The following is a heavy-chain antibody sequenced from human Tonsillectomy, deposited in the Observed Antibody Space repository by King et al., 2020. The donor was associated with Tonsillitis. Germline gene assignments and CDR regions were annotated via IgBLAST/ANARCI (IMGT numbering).Heavy chain of an antibody. Sequence: QLQESGPGLVKPSETLSLTCAVSGYSISSGYYWGWIRQPPGKGLEWIGSIYHSGSTYYNPSLKSRVTISVDTSKNQFSLKLSSVTAADTAVYYCASLPNYWGQGTLVTVSS. J-gene: IGHJ4*02. CDR2: IYHSGST. CDR1: GYSISSGYY. V-gene: IGHV4-38-2*01. CDR3: ASLPNY.